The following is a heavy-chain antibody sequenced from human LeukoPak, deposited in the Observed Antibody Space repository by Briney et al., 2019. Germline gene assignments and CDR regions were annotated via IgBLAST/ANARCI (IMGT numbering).Heavy chain of an antibody. V-gene: IGHV3-23*01. D-gene: IGHD2-2*01. J-gene: IGHJ6*03. CDR2: ISGGGGST. CDR3: AKDRGVPAARISYMDV. CDR1: GFTFSSYA. Sequence: PGGSLRLSCAASGFTFSSYAMSWVRQAPGKGLEWVSVISGGGGSTYYADSVKGRFTISRDNSKNTLHLQTNRLRAEDTAVYYCAKDRGVPAARISYMDVWGKGTTVTVSS.